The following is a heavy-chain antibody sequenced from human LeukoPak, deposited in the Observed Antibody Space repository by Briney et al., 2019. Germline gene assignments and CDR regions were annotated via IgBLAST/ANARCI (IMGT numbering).Heavy chain of an antibody. V-gene: IGHV3-23*01. Sequence: PGGSLRLSCAASGFTFSGYAMSWVRQAPGKGLEWVSTVIGSGGNTYYADSVRGRFTISRDNSKNTLYLQNNSLGADDTAVYYCARGGLYKFDYWGQGTLVTVSS. D-gene: IGHD1-14*01. CDR2: VIGSGGNT. J-gene: IGHJ4*02. CDR3: ARGGLYKFDY. CDR1: GFTFSGYA.